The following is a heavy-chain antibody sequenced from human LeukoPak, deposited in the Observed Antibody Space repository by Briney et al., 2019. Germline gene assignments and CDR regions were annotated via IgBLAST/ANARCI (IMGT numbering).Heavy chain of an antibody. CDR2: IGGPGGST. V-gene: IGHV3-23*01. CDR3: AKTRSGYDRWDYFDY. CDR1: GFTFSSYA. D-gene: IGHD5-12*01. Sequence: PGGSLRLSCAASGFTFSSYAMSWVRQIPGKGLEWVSTIGGPGGSTNYADSVKGRFTISRDNSRNTLYLQMNSLRAEDTAVYYCAKTRSGYDRWDYFDYWGQGTLVTVSS. J-gene: IGHJ4*02.